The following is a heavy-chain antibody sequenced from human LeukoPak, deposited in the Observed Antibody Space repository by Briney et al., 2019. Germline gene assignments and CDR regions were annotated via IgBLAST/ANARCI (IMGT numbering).Heavy chain of an antibody. J-gene: IGHJ4*02. V-gene: IGHV1-24*01. D-gene: IGHD2-2*01. CDR3: ATGPPSQYCSSTSCYYNYFDY. Sequence: ASVKVSCKVSGYTLTELSMHWVRQAPGKGLGWMGGFDPEDGETIYAQKFQGRVTMTEDTSTDTAYMELSSLRSEDTAVYYCATGPPSQYCSSTSCYYNYFDYWGQGTLVTVSS. CDR1: GYTLTELS. CDR2: FDPEDGET.